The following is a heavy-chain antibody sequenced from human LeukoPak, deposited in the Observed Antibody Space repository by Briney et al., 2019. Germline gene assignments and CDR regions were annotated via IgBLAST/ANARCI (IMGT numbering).Heavy chain of an antibody. V-gene: IGHV3-21*01. D-gene: IGHD3-10*01. CDR2: ISSSSSYI. CDR3: AREGSGSYQFDY. Sequence: GGSLRLSCAASGFTFSSYSMNWVRQAPGKGLEWVSSISSSSSYIYYADSVKGRFTISRDNAKNSLYLQMNSLRAEDTAVYYCAREGSGSYQFDYWGQGTWSPSPQ. CDR1: GFTFSSYS. J-gene: IGHJ4*02.